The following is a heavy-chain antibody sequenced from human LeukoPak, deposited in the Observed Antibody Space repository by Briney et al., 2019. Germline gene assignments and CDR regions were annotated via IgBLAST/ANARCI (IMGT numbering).Heavy chain of an antibody. V-gene: IGHV3-30*04. CDR3: ARDTSGWYRFDY. CDR2: VAHDEKTI. D-gene: IGHD6-19*01. J-gene: IGHJ4*02. CDR1: GFTFTGHS. Sequence: PGRSLRLSCVASGFTFTGHSMHWVRQAPGKGLEWVAVVAHDEKTIFYADSLKGRFTVSRDNSKNTVYLQMNSLRAEDTAVYYCARDTSGWYRFDYWGRGTLVTVSS.